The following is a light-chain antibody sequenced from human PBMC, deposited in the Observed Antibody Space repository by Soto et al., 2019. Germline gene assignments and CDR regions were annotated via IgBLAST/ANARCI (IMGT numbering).Light chain of an antibody. CDR3: QEYKTWT. Sequence: SQSLGTLSAYVGDTVTITCRASQSVSTWLAWYQQTPGKAPKLLMYDASTLESGAPARFSGSGSGTEFTLTISSLQPEDFATYHCQEYKTWTFGQRSMVDIK. V-gene: IGKV1-5*01. CDR1: QSVSTW. CDR2: DAS. J-gene: IGKJ1*01.